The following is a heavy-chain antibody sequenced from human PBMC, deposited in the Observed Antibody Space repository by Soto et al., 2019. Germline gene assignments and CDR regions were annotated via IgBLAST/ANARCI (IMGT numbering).Heavy chain of an antibody. V-gene: IGHV3-23*01. Sequence: LRLSCAASGFIFSTYAMNWVRQAPGKGLEWVSAISSGGDTTYYAESVRGRFTISRDNSINTLYLQMSRLRTEDTAVYYCAHPRGYGVFDAVDIWGRGTMVTVSS. CDR1: GFIFSTYA. D-gene: IGHD4-17*01. J-gene: IGHJ3*02. CDR3: AHPRGYGVFDAVDI. CDR2: ISSGGDTT.